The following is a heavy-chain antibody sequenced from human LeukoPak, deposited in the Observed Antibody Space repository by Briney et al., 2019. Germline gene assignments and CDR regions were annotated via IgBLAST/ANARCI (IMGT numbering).Heavy chain of an antibody. CDR1: GGSISSSSYY. Sequence: PSETLSLTCTVSGGSISSSSYYWGWIRQPPGKGLEWIGSIYYSGSTYYNPSLKSRVTISVDTSKNQLSLKLSSVNAADTAIYYCVFRYSSSFIYWGQGNLVTVSS. CDR3: VFRYSSSFIY. CDR2: IYYSGST. D-gene: IGHD6-6*01. J-gene: IGHJ4*02. V-gene: IGHV4-39*07.